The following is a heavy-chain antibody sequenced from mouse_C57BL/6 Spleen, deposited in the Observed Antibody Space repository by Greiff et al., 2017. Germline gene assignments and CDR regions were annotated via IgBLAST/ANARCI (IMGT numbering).Heavy chain of an antibody. CDR1: GYAFTSSW. V-gene: IGHV1-82*01. Sequence: QVQLQPPGAELVKPGASVKLSCKASGYAFTSSWMNWVKQRPGQGLEWIGRIFPGDGGTNYNGKFKGKATLTADKSSSTAYMQLSSLTSEDSAVCFCDSEEYCGGFAYWGQGTLVTVSA. D-gene: IGHD5-2*01. CDR2: IFPGDGGT. J-gene: IGHJ3*01. CDR3: DSEEYCGGFAY.